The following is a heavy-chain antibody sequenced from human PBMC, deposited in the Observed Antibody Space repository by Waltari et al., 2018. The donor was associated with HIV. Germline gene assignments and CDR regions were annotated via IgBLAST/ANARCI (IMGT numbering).Heavy chain of an antibody. J-gene: IGHJ4*02. Sequence: QVQLVQSGAEVKKPGASVKVSCKASGYTFPTYDINWVRQATGQGLEWMGWMNPNSGNTAYAQNFQGRVTMTRNTSISTAYMELSSLRSEDTAVYYCARNSVATRYFDYWGQGTPVTVSS. V-gene: IGHV1-8*01. D-gene: IGHD5-12*01. CDR3: ARNSVATRYFDY. CDR1: GYTFPTYD. CDR2: MNPNSGNT.